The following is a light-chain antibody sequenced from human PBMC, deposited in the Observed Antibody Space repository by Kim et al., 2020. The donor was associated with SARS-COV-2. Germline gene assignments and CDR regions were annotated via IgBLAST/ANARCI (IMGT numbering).Light chain of an antibody. J-gene: IGKJ4*01. Sequence: SVGDRVTITCRAGQSINTWLAWYQQKPGRAPKLLIYDASSLKSGVPSRFSGSGSGTEFTLTISSLQPDDFATYYCQQFNSDFALTFGGGTKVDIK. CDR1: QSINTW. V-gene: IGKV1-5*01. CDR3: QQFNSDFALT. CDR2: DAS.